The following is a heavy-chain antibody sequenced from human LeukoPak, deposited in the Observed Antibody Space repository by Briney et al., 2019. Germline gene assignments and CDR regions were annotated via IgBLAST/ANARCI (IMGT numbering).Heavy chain of an antibody. CDR2: IYSGGST. J-gene: IGHJ4*02. CDR3: AASSVSSWHEPSPGTYS. D-gene: IGHD6-13*01. Sequence: GGSLRLSCAASGFTVSSNYMSWVRQAPGKGLEWVSVIYSGGSTYYADSVKGRFTISRDNSKNTLYLQMNSLRAEDTAVYYCAASSVSSWHEPSPGTYSWGQGTLVTVSS. V-gene: IGHV3-66*01. CDR1: GFTVSSNY.